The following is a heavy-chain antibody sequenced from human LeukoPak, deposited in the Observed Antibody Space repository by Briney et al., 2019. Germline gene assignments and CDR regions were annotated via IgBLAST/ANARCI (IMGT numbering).Heavy chain of an antibody. V-gene: IGHV3-53*01. CDR3: ARVSSSSWYYYYYGMDV. CDR1: GFTVSSNY. D-gene: IGHD6-13*01. Sequence: PRGSLRLSCAASGFTVSSNYINWVRQAPGKGLRWVSVIHRDGDTYYADSVKGRFTISRDNAKNTLYLQMNSLRAEDTAVYYCARVSSSSWYYYYYGMDVWGQGTTVTVSS. CDR2: IHRDGDT. J-gene: IGHJ6*02.